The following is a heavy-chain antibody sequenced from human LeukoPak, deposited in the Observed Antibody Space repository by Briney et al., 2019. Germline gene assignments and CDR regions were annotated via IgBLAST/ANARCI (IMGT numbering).Heavy chain of an antibody. CDR1: GYTFTSYG. D-gene: IGHD1-26*01. CDR3: ARDGPSGSYYPYYYYYMDV. V-gene: IGHV1-18*01. J-gene: IGHJ6*03. CDR2: ISAYNGNT. Sequence: ASVKVSCKASGYTFTSYGISWVRQAPGQGLEWMGWISAYNGNTNYAQKLQGRVTMTTDTSTSTAYMELRSLRSDDTAVYYCARDGPSGSYYPYYYYYMDVWGKGTTVTVSS.